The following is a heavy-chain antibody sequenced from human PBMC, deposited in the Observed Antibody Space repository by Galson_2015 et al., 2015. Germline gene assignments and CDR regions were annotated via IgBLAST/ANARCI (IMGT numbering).Heavy chain of an antibody. CDR1: GGSISSGGYY. D-gene: IGHD5-12*01. Sequence: LSLTCTVSGGSISSGGYYWSWIRQHPGKGLEWIGYIYYSGSTYYNPSLKSRVTISVDTSKNQFSLKLSSVTAADTAVYYCARGATRGYYFDYWGQGTLVTVSS. CDR3: ARGATRGYYFDY. V-gene: IGHV4-31*03. CDR2: IYYSGST. J-gene: IGHJ4*02.